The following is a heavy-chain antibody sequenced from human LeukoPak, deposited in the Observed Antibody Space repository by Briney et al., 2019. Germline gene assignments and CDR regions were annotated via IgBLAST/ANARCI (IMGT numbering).Heavy chain of an antibody. V-gene: IGHV3-53*01. Sequence: PGGSLRLSCAASGFTVSSNYMSWVRQAPGKGLEWVSVIYSGGSTYYADSVKGRFTISRDNSKNTLYLQMNSLRAEDTAVYYCETPIAAAGIVGPYYGMDVWGQGTTVTVSS. D-gene: IGHD6-13*01. CDR3: ETPIAAAGIVGPYYGMDV. J-gene: IGHJ6*02. CDR1: GFTVSSNY. CDR2: IYSGGST.